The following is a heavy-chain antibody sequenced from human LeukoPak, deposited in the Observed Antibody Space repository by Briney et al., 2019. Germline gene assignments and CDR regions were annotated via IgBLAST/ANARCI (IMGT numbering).Heavy chain of an antibody. Sequence: ASVKVSCKASGYTFTGYYMHWVRQAPGQGLEWMGWINPNSGGTNYAQKFQGGVTMTRDTSISTAYMELSRLRSDDTAVYYCARSIAARPRCDYWGQGTLVTVSS. CDR3: ARSIAARPRCDY. D-gene: IGHD6-6*01. V-gene: IGHV1-2*02. CDR2: INPNSGGT. CDR1: GYTFTGYY. J-gene: IGHJ4*02.